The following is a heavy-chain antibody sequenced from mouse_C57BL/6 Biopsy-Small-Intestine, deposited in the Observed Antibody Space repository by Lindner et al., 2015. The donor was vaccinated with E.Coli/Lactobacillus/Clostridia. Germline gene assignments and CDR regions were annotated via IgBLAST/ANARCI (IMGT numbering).Heavy chain of an antibody. CDR2: IYPGDGDT. V-gene: IGHV1-82*01. Sequence: VQLQESGPDLVKPGASVKISCKASGYAFSNSWMNWVKQRPGKGLEWIGRIYPGDGDTNYNGKFKDKATLTADKSSSTAYMQLSSLTSEDSAVYFCATYSYFDYWGQGTTLTVSS. CDR3: ATYSYFDY. J-gene: IGHJ2*01. CDR1: GYAFSNSW.